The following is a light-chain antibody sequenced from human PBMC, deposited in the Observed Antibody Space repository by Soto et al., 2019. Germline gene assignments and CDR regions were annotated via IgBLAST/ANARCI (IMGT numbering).Light chain of an antibody. CDR3: SSYTSSSTLV. CDR2: EVS. V-gene: IGLV2-14*01. Sequence: SALTQPASVSGSPGQSITISCTGTSSDVGGSNYVSWYQQHPGKAPKLMIYEVSNRPSGVSNRFSGSKSGNTASLTISGLQAEDEAEYYCSSYTSSSTLVFGTGTKLTVL. J-gene: IGLJ1*01. CDR1: SSDVGGSNY.